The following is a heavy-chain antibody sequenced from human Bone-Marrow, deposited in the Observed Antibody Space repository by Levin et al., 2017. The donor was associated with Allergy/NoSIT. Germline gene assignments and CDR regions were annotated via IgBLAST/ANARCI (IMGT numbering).Heavy chain of an antibody. CDR3: AREMYLQSWTRAFDD. D-gene: IGHD2-8*01. Sequence: WASVKVSCNAFGSHFVHWVRQAPGQGLEWLGLIDPSGSVRLYSQNLRDRVTMTRDTSTNTVYMDLRSLRSEDTAVYYCAREMYLQSWTRAFDDWAQGTLVTVSS. CDR1: GSHF. V-gene: IGHV1-46*04. J-gene: IGHJ4*02. CDR2: IDPSGSVR.